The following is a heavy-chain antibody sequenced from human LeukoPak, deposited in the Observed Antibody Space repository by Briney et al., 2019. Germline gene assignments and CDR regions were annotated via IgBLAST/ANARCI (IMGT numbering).Heavy chain of an antibody. CDR2: ISGSGGST. Sequence: GGSLRLSCAASGFTFSSYGMSWVRQAPGKGLEWVSAISGSGGSTYYADSVKGRFTISRDNSKNTLYLQMSSLRAEDTAVYYCAELGITMIGGVWGKGATVTISS. D-gene: IGHD3-10*02. V-gene: IGHV3-23*01. CDR1: GFTFSSYG. CDR3: AELGITMIGGV. J-gene: IGHJ6*03.